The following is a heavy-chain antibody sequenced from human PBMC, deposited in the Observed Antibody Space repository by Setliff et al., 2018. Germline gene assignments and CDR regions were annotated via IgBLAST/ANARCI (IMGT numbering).Heavy chain of an antibody. CDR3: ARAPNDLGVDWLFNNYFDY. D-gene: IGHD3-9*01. CDR1: GGSVSSGYYY. J-gene: IGHJ4*01. V-gene: IGHV4-39*02. Sequence: SETLSLACNVSGGSVSSGYYYWDWIRQPPGKGLEWIGTVYYTGRTYYNPSLKSRVTIAVDAPDNHFSLKLRSVTAADTAVYYCARAPNDLGVDWLFNNYFDYWGHGTLVTVSS. CDR2: VYYTGRT.